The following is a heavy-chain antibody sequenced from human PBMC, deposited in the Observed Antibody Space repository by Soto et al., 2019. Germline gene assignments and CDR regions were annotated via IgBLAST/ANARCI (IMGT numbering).Heavy chain of an antibody. J-gene: IGHJ3*02. D-gene: IGHD3-22*01. V-gene: IGHV1-18*01. Sequence: ASVKVSCKASGYTFTSYGISWVRQAPGQGLEWMGWISAYNGNTNYAQKLQGRVTMTTDTSTSTAYMELRSLRSDDTAVYYCARVDYYDSSGNGAFDIWGQGTMVTVSS. CDR3: ARVDYYDSSGNGAFDI. CDR2: ISAYNGNT. CDR1: GYTFTSYG.